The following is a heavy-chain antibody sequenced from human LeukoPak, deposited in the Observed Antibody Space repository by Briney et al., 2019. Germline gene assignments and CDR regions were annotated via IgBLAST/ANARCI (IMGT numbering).Heavy chain of an antibody. CDR1: GGSITSGSYY. CDR2: IYISDST. J-gene: IGHJ4*02. V-gene: IGHV4-61*02. D-gene: IGHD3-16*01. CDR3: ARGRLGDSFDY. Sequence: SQTLSHTCIVSGGSITSGSYYWNWIRQPAGKGLEWIGRIYISDSTNYNPSLKSRVTISVDTSKNQFSLNLSSVTAADTAVYYCARGRLGDSFDYWGQGILVTVSS.